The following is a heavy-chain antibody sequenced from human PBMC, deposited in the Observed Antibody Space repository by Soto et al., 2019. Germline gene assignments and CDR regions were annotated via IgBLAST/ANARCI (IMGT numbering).Heavy chain of an antibody. CDR2: IIPIFGTA. CDR3: ARVGRETPYFDY. D-gene: IGHD1-26*01. CDR1: GGTFSSYA. J-gene: IGHJ4*02. Sequence: SVKVSCKASGGTFSSYAISWVRQAPGQGLEWMGGIIPIFGTANYAQKFQGRVTMTADESTSTAYMELRSLRSDDTAVYYCARVGRETPYFDYWGQGTLVTVSS. V-gene: IGHV1-69*13.